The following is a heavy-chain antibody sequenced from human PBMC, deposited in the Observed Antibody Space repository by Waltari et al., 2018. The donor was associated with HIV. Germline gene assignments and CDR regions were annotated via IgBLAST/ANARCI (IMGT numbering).Heavy chain of an antibody. CDR1: GFTFGSCW. J-gene: IGHJ4*02. V-gene: IGHV3-7*01. CDR2: IKQDGSEK. CDR3: ASLYCSGGSCYDY. D-gene: IGHD2-15*01. Sequence: EVQLVESGGGLVQPGGSLRLSCAASGFTFGSCWVTWDRQAPGKGLEWVANIKQDGSEKYYADSVKGRFTISRDNAKNSLYLQMNSLRAEDTAVYYCASLYCSGGSCYDYWGQGTLVTVSS.